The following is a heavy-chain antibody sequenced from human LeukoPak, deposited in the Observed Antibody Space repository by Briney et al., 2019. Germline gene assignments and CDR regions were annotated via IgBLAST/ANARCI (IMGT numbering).Heavy chain of an antibody. CDR1: GFTFSSYA. V-gene: IGHV3-30-3*01. CDR3: ARAAYYYDSSGIRSAFDI. Sequence: PGRSLRLSCAASGFTFSSYAMHWVRQAPGKGLEWVAVISYDGSNKYYADSVKGRFTISRDNSKNTRYLQMNSLRAEDTAVYYCARAAYYYDSSGIRSAFDIWGQGTMVTVSS. D-gene: IGHD3-22*01. J-gene: IGHJ3*02. CDR2: ISYDGSNK.